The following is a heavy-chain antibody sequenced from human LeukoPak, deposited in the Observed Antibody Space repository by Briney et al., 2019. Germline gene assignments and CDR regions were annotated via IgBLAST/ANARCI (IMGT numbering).Heavy chain of an antibody. V-gene: IGHV3-23*01. Sequence: GGSLRLSCAASGFTFSSNGMSWVRQAPGKGLEWVSAISGSGGTTYYADSVKGRFTISRDNSKNTVYLQMNSLRDEDTAVYYCAKDPGEWLRSVGHWGQGTLVTVSS. CDR1: GFTFSSNG. J-gene: IGHJ4*02. D-gene: IGHD5-12*01. CDR3: AKDPGEWLRSVGH. CDR2: ISGSGGTT.